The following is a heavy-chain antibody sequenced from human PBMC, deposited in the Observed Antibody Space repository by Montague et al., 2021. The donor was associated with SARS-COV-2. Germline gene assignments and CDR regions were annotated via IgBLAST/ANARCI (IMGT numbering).Heavy chain of an antibody. D-gene: IGHD3-9*01. CDR3: AQEGDYDILTGYYPNRRYFDD. Sequence: GGSTYYAYSVKGRFTISRDNSKNTLYLQLNILRAEDPAVYYCAQEGDYDILTGYYPNRRYFDDWGQGNRVTVSS. V-gene: IGHV3-23*01. J-gene: IGHJ4*02. CDR2: GGST.